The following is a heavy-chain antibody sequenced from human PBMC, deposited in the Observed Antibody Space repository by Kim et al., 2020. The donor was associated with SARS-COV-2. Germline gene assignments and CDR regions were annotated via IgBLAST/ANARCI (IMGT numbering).Heavy chain of an antibody. J-gene: IGHJ4*02. D-gene: IGHD6-19*01. Sequence: GGSLRLSCAASGFTFSSYGMHWVRQAPGKGLEWVAVISYDGSNKYYADSVKGRFTISRDNSKNTLYLQMNNLRAEDTAVYYCAKEGGSGYYFDYWGQGTLGTGSS. CDR3: AKEGGSGYYFDY. CDR2: ISYDGSNK. V-gene: IGHV3-30*18. CDR1: GFTFSSYG.